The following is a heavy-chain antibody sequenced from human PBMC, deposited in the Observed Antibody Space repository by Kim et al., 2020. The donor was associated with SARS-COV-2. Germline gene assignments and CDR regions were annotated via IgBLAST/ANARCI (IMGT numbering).Heavy chain of an antibody. V-gene: IGHV4-59*01. J-gene: IGHJ4*02. Sequence: SETLSLTCSVSSDSISSYYWSWIRQLPGKGLEWLGYIFYSGSTDYNPSLKTLVTISWDTSKNQFSLDLTSVTDADTAVYYCARSEGRASWHQFDYWGQGILVTVSS. CDR2: IFYSGST. D-gene: IGHD2-2*01. CDR1: SDSISSYY. CDR3: ARSEGRASWHQFDY.